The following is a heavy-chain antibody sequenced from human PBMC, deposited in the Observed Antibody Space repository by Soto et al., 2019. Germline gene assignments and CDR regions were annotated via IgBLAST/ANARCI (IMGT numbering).Heavy chain of an antibody. V-gene: IGHV1-69*10. CDR3: ARDFDCSGGSCYAFDI. D-gene: IGHD2-15*01. J-gene: IGHJ3*02. Sequence: ASVKVSCKASGGTFSSYAISWVRQAPGQGLEWMGGIIPIFGIANYAQKFQGRVTITADKSTSTAYMELSSLRSEDTAVYYCARDFDCSGGSCYAFDIWGQGTMVTVSS. CDR2: IIPIFGIA. CDR1: GGTFSSYA.